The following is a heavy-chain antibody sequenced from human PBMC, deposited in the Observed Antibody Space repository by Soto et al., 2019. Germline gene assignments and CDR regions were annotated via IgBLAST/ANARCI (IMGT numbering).Heavy chain of an antibody. Sequence: SGGSLRLSCAASGFTFSSYAMSWVRQAPGKGLEWVSAISGSGGSTYYADSVKGRFTISRDNSKNTLYLQMNSLRAEDTAVYYCAKDYASPSIAAAGLPNYWGQGTLVTVSS. V-gene: IGHV3-23*01. J-gene: IGHJ4*02. D-gene: IGHD6-13*01. CDR1: GFTFSSYA. CDR3: AKDYASPSIAAAGLPNY. CDR2: ISGSGGST.